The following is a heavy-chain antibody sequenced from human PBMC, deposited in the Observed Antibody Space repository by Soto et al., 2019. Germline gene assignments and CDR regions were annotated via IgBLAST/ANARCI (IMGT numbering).Heavy chain of an antibody. V-gene: IGHV4-59*01. CDR3: ARLTARKGYYGMDV. J-gene: IGHJ6*02. Sequence: SETLSLTCTVSGGSISSYYWSWIRQPPGKGLEWIGYIYYSGSTNYNPSLKSRVTISVDTSKNQFSLKLSSVTAADTAVYYCARLTARKGYYGMDVWGQGTTVTVS. CDR2: IYYSGST. CDR1: GGSISSYY.